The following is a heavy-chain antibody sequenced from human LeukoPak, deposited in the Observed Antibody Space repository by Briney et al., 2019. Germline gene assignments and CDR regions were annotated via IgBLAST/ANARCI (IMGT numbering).Heavy chain of an antibody. CDR3: ARQALLWFGESYGMDV. D-gene: IGHD3-10*01. J-gene: IGHJ6*02. CDR2: INHSGST. CDR1: GGSFSGYY. V-gene: IGHV4-34*01. Sequence: PSETLSLTCAVYGGSFSGYYWSWIRQPPGKGLEWIGEINHSGSTNYNPSLKSRVTISVDTSKNQFSLKLSSVTAADTAVYYCARQALLWFGESYGMDVWGQGTTVTVSS.